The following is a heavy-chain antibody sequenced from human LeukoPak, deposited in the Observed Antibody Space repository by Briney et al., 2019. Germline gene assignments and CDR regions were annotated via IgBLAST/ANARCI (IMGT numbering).Heavy chain of an antibody. CDR2: ISSSSSYI. CDR3: ARGSELLWFGELKSNFDY. CDR1: GFTFSSYS. Sequence: GGSLRLSCAASGFTFSSYSMNWVRQAPGKGLEWVSSISSSSSYIYYADSVKGRFTISRDNAKNSLYLQMNSLRAEDTAMYYCARGSELLWFGELKSNFDYWGQGTLVTVSS. V-gene: IGHV3-21*01. J-gene: IGHJ4*02. D-gene: IGHD3-10*01.